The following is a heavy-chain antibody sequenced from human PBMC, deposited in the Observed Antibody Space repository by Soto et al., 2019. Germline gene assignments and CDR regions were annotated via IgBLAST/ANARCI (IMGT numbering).Heavy chain of an antibody. CDR1: GFIFRSYW. J-gene: IGHJ3*02. D-gene: IGHD5-18*01. CDR2: INQGGNEI. V-gene: IGHV3-7*03. Sequence: DVQLVESGGGLVQPGGSLRVSCVTSGFIFRSYWMSWVRQGPGNGLEWVANINQGGNEINNVDSGRGRFTISRDNAKNSLYLQMDSLRVEDSAVYYCATEVGTPTVRGALKMWGQGTVVSVSS. CDR3: ATEVGTPTVRGALKM.